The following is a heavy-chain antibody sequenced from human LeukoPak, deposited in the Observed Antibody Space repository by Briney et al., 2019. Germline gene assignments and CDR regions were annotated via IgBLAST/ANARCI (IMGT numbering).Heavy chain of an antibody. CDR3: AGLGTSYYYYGMDV. Sequence: PSETLSLTCTVSGGSISSYYWSWIRQPPGKGLEWIGYIYYSGSTNYNPSLKSRVTISVDTSKNQFSLKLSSVTAADTAVYYCAGLGTSYYYYGMDVWGQGTTVTVSS. D-gene: IGHD7-27*01. V-gene: IGHV4-59*01. CDR1: GGSISSYY. J-gene: IGHJ6*02. CDR2: IYYSGST.